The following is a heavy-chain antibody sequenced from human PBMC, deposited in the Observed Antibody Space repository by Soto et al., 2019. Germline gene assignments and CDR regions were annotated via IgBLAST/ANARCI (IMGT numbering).Heavy chain of an antibody. CDR3: ANLPTWGATTFAP. D-gene: IGHD1-26*01. V-gene: IGHV4-4*08. Sequence: PSETLSLTCTVSGASISSYYWSWIRQPPGKGLEWIAYIYNTGTTKYNPSLKSRVTISEDTSKNQFSLKLTSVTAADTAVYYCANLPTWGATTFAPWGQGTLVTVS. J-gene: IGHJ5*02. CDR1: GASISSYY. CDR2: IYNTGTT.